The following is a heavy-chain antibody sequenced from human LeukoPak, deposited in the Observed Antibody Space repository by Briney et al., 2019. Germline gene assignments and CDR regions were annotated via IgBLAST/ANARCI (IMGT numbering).Heavy chain of an antibody. J-gene: IGHJ6*02. CDR2: IDWDDDK. Sequence: SGPALVKPTQTLTLTCTFCGFSLSTSGMCVSWIRQPPGKALEWLARIDWDDDKYYSTSLKTRLTISKDTSKNQVVLTMTNMDPVDTATYYCARIPVSYDTLTGYSYYGMDVWGQGTTVTVSS. D-gene: IGHD3-9*01. V-gene: IGHV2-70*11. CDR3: ARIPVSYDTLTGYSYYGMDV. CDR1: GFSLSTSGMC.